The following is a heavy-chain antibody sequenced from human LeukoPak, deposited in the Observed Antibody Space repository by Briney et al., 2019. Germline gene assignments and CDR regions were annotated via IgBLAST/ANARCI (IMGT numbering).Heavy chain of an antibody. CDR3: ARGRWTQQLVNTLFDY. CDR1: GFTFSSYG. J-gene: IGHJ4*02. D-gene: IGHD6-13*01. V-gene: IGHV3-30*02. CDR2: IRYDGSNK. Sequence: GGSLRLSCAASGFTFSSYGMHWVRQAPGKGLEWVAFIRYDGSNKYYADSVKGRFTISRDNSKNTLYLQMNSLRAEDTAVYYCARGRWTQQLVNTLFDYWGQGTLVTVSS.